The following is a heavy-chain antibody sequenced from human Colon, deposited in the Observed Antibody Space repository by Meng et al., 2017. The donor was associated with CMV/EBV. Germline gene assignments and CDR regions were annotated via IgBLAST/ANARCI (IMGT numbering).Heavy chain of an antibody. CDR1: FNSFA. CDR2: ITDSGDNT. J-gene: IGHJ6*02. D-gene: IGHD2-15*01. Sequence: FNSFAMSWGRQAPGKGLEWVALITDSGDNTYYTDSVKGRFTVFRDSSKKTLYQQMDNLRAEDTAVYYCATHINVKLGIVGYYGMDVWGQGTTVTVSS. V-gene: IGHV3-23*01. CDR3: ATHINVKLGIVGYYGMDV.